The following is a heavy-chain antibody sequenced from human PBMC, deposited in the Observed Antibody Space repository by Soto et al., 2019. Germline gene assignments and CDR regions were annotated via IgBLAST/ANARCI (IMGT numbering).Heavy chain of an antibody. CDR2: ISSSGSTI. V-gene: IGHV3-11*01. CDR1: GFTFSDYY. J-gene: IGHJ6*04. CDR3: ARGLRYGVQLWLRLDYYYGMDV. D-gene: IGHD5-18*01. Sequence: QVQLVESGGGLVKPGGSLRLSCAASGFTFSDYYMSWIRQAPGKGLEWVSYISSSGSTIYYADSVKGRFTISRDNAKNSLYMQMNSLRAEDTAVYYCARGLRYGVQLWLRLDYYYGMDVWGKGTTVTVSS.